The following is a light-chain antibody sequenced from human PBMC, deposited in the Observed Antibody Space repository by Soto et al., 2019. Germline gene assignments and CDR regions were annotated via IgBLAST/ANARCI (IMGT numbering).Light chain of an antibody. CDR2: DVS. J-gene: IGLJ1*01. V-gene: IGLV2-14*01. CDR3: SSYTSSSTPFV. CDR1: SSDVGGYNY. Sequence: LTQPASVSGSPGQSITIYCTGTSSDVGGYNYVSWYQQHPGKAPKLMIYDVSNRPSGVSNRFSGSKSGNTASLTISGLQAEDEADYYCSSYTSSSTPFVFGTGTKVTVL.